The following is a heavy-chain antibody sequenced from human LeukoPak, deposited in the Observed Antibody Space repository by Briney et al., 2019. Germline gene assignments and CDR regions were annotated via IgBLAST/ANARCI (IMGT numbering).Heavy chain of an antibody. CDR3: ATDQIGGGWTYFDY. CDR1: GYTLTELS. Sequence: ASVKVSCKVSGYTLTELSMHWVRQAPGKGLEWMGGFDPEDGETIYAQKFQGRVTMTEDTSTDTAYMELSSLGSEDTAVYYCATDQIGGGWTYFDYWGQGTLVTVSS. J-gene: IGHJ4*02. D-gene: IGHD6-19*01. V-gene: IGHV1-24*01. CDR2: FDPEDGET.